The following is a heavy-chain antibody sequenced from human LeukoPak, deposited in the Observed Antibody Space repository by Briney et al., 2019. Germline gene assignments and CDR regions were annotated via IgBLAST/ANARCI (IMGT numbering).Heavy chain of an antibody. CDR3: ARVETHGEDGYFDY. D-gene: IGHD4-17*01. CDR2: IIPIFGTA. CDR1: GGTFSSYA. V-gene: IGHV1-69*13. J-gene: IGHJ4*02. Sequence: SVKVSCKASGGTFSSYAISWVRQAPGQGLEWMGGIIPIFGTANYAQKFQGRVTITADESTSTAYMELSSLRSEDTAVYYCARVETHGEDGYFDYWGQGTLVTVSS.